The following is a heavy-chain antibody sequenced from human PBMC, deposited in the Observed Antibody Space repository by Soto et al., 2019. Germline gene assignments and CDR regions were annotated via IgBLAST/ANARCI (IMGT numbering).Heavy chain of an antibody. D-gene: IGHD3-9*01. V-gene: IGHV3-15*01. CDR2: IKSKTDGGTT. J-gene: IGHJ4*02. CDR3: TTDSHCSFFDWLRHNYFDS. Sequence: PGGSLRLSCAASGFTFSNAWMSWVRQAPGKGLEWVGRIKSKTDGGTTDYAAPVKGRFTISRDDSKNTLYLQMNSLKTEDTAVYYCTTDSHCSFFDWLRHNYFDSWGQGTLLTVSS. CDR1: GFTFSNAW.